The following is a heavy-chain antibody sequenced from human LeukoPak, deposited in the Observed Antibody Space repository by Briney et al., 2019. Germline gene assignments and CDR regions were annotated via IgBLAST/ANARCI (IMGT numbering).Heavy chain of an antibody. J-gene: IGHJ4*02. D-gene: IGHD4-23*01. CDR2: ISAYNGNT. V-gene: IGHV1-18*01. CDR1: GYTFTSYG. Sequence: GASVKVSCKASGYTFTSYGISWVRQAPGQGLEWMGWISAYNGNTNYAQKPQGRGTMTTDTSTNTAYMELRSLRSDDTAVYYCARNLYGGNSWDVFDYWGQGTLVTVSS. CDR3: ARNLYGGNSWDVFDY.